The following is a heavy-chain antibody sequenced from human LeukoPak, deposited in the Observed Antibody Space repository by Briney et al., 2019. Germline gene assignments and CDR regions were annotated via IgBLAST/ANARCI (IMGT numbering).Heavy chain of an antibody. V-gene: IGHV3-23*01. CDR3: AKDERNWNYNLASQTYD. Sequence: PGGSLRLSCAASGFTFSNYAMSWVRQAPGKGLEWVSVISGSGGSTYYADSVKGRFTISRDSSKNTLYLQMSSLRAEDTAVYYCAKDERNWNYNLASQTYDWGQGTLVTVSS. CDR1: GFTFSNYA. CDR2: ISGSGGST. J-gene: IGHJ4*02. D-gene: IGHD1-7*01.